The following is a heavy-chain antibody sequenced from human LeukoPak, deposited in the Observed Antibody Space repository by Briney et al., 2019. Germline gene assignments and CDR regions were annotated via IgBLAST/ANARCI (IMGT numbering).Heavy chain of an antibody. D-gene: IGHD1-26*01. CDR1: GGSISRYY. J-gene: IGHJ4*02. Sequence: SETLSLTCTVSGGSISRYYGRWIRQPAGKGGEGIGRIYTRGSTNYNPSRKRRVTISEDKCKNQFSLKLSSVTAADTAVYYCASDPRSSYFDYWGQGTLVTVSS. CDR3: ASDPRSSYFDY. CDR2: IYTRGST. V-gene: IGHV4-4*07.